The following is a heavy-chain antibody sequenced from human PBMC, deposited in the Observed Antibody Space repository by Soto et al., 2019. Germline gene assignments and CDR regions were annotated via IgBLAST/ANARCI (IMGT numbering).Heavy chain of an antibody. CDR2: IIPIFGTA. V-gene: IGHV1-69*13. CDR1: GGTFSSYA. D-gene: IGHD3-22*01. CDR3: VLGYYYDSSGYYYYGMDV. Sequence: SVKVSCKASGGTFSSYAISWVRQAPGQGLEWMGGIIPIFGTANYAQKFQGRVTITADESTSTAYMELSSLRSEDTAVYYCVLGYYYDSSGYYYYGMDVWGQGTTVT. J-gene: IGHJ6*02.